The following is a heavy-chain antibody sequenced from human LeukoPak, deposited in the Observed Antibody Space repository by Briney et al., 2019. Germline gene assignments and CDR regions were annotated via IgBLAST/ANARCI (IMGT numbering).Heavy chain of an antibody. CDR1: GFSFSSFA. CDR3: TKDPNGAYVGAFAP. D-gene: IGHD4-17*01. J-gene: IGHJ5*02. V-gene: IGHV3-23*01. Sequence: GGSLRLSCAASGFSFSSFAMTWVRQAPGKGLEWVSSITAGHYPTYNTDSVKGRFTISRDNSKKALYLQMNSLRADDTAVYYCTKDPNGAYVGAFAPWGQGTLVTVSS. CDR2: ITAGHYPT.